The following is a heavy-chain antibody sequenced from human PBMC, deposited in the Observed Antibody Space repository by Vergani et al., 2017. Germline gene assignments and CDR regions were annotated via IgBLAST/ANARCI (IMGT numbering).Heavy chain of an antibody. D-gene: IGHD3-22*01. V-gene: IGHV3-21*04. CDR1: GFPFSSYS. CDR3: AKDKAYYYDSSGYSDI. J-gene: IGHJ3*02. Sequence: EVQLVESGGGLVKPGGSLRLSCAASGFPFSSYSMNWVRQAPGKGLEWVSSISSSSSYIYSADSVKGRFTISRDNAKNSLYLQMNSLRAEDTALYYCAKDKAYYYDSSGYSDIWGQGTMVTVSS. CDR2: ISSSSSYI.